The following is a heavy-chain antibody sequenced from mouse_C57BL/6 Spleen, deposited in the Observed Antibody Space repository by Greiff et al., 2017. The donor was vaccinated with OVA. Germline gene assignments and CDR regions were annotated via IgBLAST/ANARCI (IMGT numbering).Heavy chain of an antibody. CDR1: GYSITSGYY. J-gene: IGHJ3*01. V-gene: IGHV3-6*01. D-gene: IGHD1-1*01. CDR3: AGEGGRSSWFAY. Sequence: EVQLQQSGPGLVKPSPSLSLTCSVTGYSITSGYYWNWIRQFPGNKLEWMGYIRYDGSTNYNPSLKNRISFTRDTSKNQFFLKLNTVTTEDAATYYGAGEGGRSSWFAYWGQGTLVTVSA. CDR2: IRYDGST.